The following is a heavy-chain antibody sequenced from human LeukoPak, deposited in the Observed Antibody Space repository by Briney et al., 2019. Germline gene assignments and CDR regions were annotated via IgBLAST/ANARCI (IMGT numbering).Heavy chain of an antibody. V-gene: IGHV3-7*01. CDR2: INQDESET. CDR3: ARSSRELRGYAPWELMPPFDY. Sequence: GGSLRLSCAASGFTFSSYWMSWVRQAPGKGLEWVASINQDESETYYVDSVKGRFTISRDNAKNSLYLQMNSLRVEDTAVYYCARSSRELRGYAPWELMPPFDYWGQGTLITVSS. CDR1: GFTFSSYW. D-gene: IGHD4-23*01. J-gene: IGHJ4*02.